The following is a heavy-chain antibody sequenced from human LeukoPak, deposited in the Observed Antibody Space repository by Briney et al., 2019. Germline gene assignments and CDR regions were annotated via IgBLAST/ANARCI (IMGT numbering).Heavy chain of an antibody. J-gene: IGHJ5*02. CDR2: INPNSGGT. CDR3: ASGTGIVLRFLEWLLRS. D-gene: IGHD3-3*01. Sequence: ASVKVSCKASGYTFTGYYMHWVRQAPGQGLELMGWINPNSGGTNYAQKFQGRVTMTRDTSISTAYMELSRLRSDDTAVYYCASGTGIVLRFLEWLLRSWGQGTLVTVSS. V-gene: IGHV1-2*02. CDR1: GYTFTGYY.